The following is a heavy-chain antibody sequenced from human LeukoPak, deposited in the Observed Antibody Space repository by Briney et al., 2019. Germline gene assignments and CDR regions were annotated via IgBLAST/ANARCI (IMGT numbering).Heavy chain of an antibody. D-gene: IGHD2-2*02. CDR1: GFTFSSYG. CDR2: ISYDGSNK. CDR3: AKIWSGGTGRDCSSTSCYTDY. J-gene: IGHJ4*02. V-gene: IGHV3-30*18. Sequence: PGGSLRLSCAASGFTFSSYGMHWVRQAPGKGLEWVAVISYDGSNKYYADSVKGRFTISRDNSKNTLYLQMNSLRAEDTAVYYCAKIWSGGTGRDCSSTSCYTDYWGQGTLVTVSS.